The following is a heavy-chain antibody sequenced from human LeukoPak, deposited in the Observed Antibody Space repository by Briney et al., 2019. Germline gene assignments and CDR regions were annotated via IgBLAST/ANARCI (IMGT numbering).Heavy chain of an antibody. J-gene: IGHJ4*02. CDR1: GFTFSSYA. D-gene: IGHD5-18*01. V-gene: IGHV3-23*01. Sequence: SGGSLRLSCAASGFTFSSYAMSWVRQAPGKGLEWVSAISGSGGSTYYADSVKGRFTISRDNSKNTLYLQMNSLRAEDTAVYYCAKAYSYGYRDALDYWGQGTLVTVSS. CDR2: ISGSGGST. CDR3: AKAYSYGYRDALDY.